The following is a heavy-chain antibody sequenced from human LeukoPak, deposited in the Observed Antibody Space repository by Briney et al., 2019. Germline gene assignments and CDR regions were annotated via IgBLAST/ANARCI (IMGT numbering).Heavy chain of an antibody. V-gene: IGHV1-69*13. CDR1: GYTFTGYY. J-gene: IGHJ3*02. CDR3: ARPTTVDDAFDI. CDR2: IIPIFGTA. Sequence: ASVKVSCKASGYTFTGYYMHWVRQAPGQGLEWMGGIIPIFGTANYAQKFQGRVTITADESTSTAYMELSSLRSEDTAVYYCARPTTVDDAFDIWGQGTMVTVSS. D-gene: IGHD4-23*01.